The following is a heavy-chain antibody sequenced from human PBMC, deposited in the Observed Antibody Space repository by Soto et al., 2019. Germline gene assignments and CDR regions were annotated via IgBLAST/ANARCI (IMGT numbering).Heavy chain of an antibody. CDR2: TYYRTKWYN. CDR1: GDSVSSNSAA. D-gene: IGHD1-26*01. CDR3: ARDWAVGGTTAGMDV. V-gene: IGHV6-1*01. J-gene: IGHJ6*02. Sequence: SQTLSLTCAISGDSVSSNSAAWNWIRQSPSRGLEWLGRTYYRTKWYNDYAVSVKSRVTINADTSKNQSSLQLNSVTPEDTAVYSCARDWAVGGTTAGMDVWGQGATVTVSS.